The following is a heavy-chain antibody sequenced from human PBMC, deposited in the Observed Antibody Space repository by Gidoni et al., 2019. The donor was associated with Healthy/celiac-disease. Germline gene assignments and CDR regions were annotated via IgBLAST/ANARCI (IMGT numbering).Heavy chain of an antibody. CDR2: ISGSGGST. CDR1: GFTFSSYA. D-gene: IGHD3-16*01. Sequence: EVQLLESGGGLVQPGGSPRLSCAASGFTFSSYAMSWVRQAPGKGLEWVSAISGSGGSTYYADSVRGRFTISRDNSKNTLYLQMNSLRAEDTAVYYCAKKGGEGYYFDYWGQGTLVTVSS. J-gene: IGHJ4*02. V-gene: IGHV3-23*01. CDR3: AKKGGEGYYFDY.